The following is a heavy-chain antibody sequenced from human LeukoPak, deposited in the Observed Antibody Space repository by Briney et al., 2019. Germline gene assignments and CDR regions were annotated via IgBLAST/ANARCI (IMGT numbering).Heavy chain of an antibody. CDR2: ISVSGTK. V-gene: IGHV3-48*04. Sequence: GGSLRLSCAASGFTFSSYWIHWVRQAPGKGLEWLSYISVSGTKHADSVMGRVTVSRDDAKNSLYLQMNGLRAEDTAVYYCARIRGLTLPISYMDVWGKGTTVTVSS. CDR3: ARIRGLTLPISYMDV. J-gene: IGHJ6*03. D-gene: IGHD2-21*01. CDR1: GFTFSSYW.